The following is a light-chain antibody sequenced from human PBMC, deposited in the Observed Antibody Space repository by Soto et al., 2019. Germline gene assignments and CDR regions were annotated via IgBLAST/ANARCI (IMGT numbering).Light chain of an antibody. V-gene: IGLV4-60*02. CDR1: SGHSSYI. Sequence: QLVLTQSSSASASLGSSVKLTCTLSSGHSSYIIAWHQQQPGKAPRYLMKLEGSGSYNKGSGVPDRFSGSSSGADRYLTISNLQFEDEADYYCEIWDSYTRVFGGGTKLTVL. CDR3: EIWDSYTRV. CDR2: LEGSGSY. J-gene: IGLJ3*02.